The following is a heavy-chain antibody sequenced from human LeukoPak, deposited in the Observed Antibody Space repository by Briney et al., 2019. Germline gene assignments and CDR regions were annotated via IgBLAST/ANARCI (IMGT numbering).Heavy chain of an antibody. Sequence: ASVKVSCKASGYTFTGSYMHWVRQAPGQGFEWIGWISPASGATKYAQNFQGRVTLTTDTSITTAYMELSSLTSDDTTSYYCLNEHGGWGQGTPVTVSS. CDR1: GYTFTGSY. CDR3: LNEHGG. CDR2: ISPASGAT. D-gene: IGHD1-1*01. V-gene: IGHV1-2*02. J-gene: IGHJ4*02.